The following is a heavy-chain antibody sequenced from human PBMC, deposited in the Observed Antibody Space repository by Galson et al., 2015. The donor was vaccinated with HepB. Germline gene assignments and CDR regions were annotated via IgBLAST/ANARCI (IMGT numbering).Heavy chain of an antibody. CDR2: IYSGGST. V-gene: IGHV3-53*05. Sequence: SLRLSCAASGFTVSGKYMSWVRQAPGKGLEWVSVIYSGGSTYYAAPVKGRFTFSRDDSENTLYLQMNSLKSEDTAVYYCAWIGRMAASGNNYHYFMDVWGKGTTVTVSS. D-gene: IGHD6-13*01. J-gene: IGHJ6*03. CDR3: AWIGRMAASGNNYHYFMDV. CDR1: GFTVSGKY.